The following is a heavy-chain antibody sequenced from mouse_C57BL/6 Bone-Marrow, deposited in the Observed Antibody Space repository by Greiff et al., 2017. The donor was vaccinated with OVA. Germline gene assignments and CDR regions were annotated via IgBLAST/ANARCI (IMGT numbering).Heavy chain of an antibody. V-gene: IGHV1-61*01. CDR3: ASSDGYSDY. Sequence: QVQLQQSGAELVRPGSSVKLSCKASGYTFTSYWMDWVKQRPRQGLEWIGNIYPSDSETHYNQKFKDKATLTVDKSSSTAYMQLSSLTSEDSAVYYCASSDGYSDYWGQGTTLTVSS. CDR1: GYTFTSYW. CDR2: IYPSDSET. J-gene: IGHJ2*01. D-gene: IGHD2-3*01.